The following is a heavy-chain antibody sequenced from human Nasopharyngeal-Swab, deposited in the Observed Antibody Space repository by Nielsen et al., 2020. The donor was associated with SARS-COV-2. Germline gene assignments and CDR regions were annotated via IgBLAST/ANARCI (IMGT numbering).Heavy chain of an antibody. Sequence: GESLKISCAASGFTFSSYAMTWVRQAPGKGLEWVSAISASGGSTYYAASVRGRFTISRDNSKNTLHLEMHSLRAEDTAVYYCARDLYRQQWPLYNYYGMDVWGQGTTVTVSS. J-gene: IGHJ6*02. CDR1: GFTFSSYA. D-gene: IGHD6-19*01. CDR3: ARDLYRQQWPLYNYYGMDV. V-gene: IGHV3-23*01. CDR2: ISASGGST.